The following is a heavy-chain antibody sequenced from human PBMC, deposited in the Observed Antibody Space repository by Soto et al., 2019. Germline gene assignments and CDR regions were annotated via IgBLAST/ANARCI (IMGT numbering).Heavy chain of an antibody. CDR1: GYSFTSYW. CDR2: IYPGDSDT. D-gene: IGHD3-3*01. CDR3: ARRPYYDFWSGYQDWFDP. V-gene: IGHV5-51*01. Sequence: PGESLKISCKGSGYSFTSYWIGWVRQMPGKGLEWMGIIYPGDSDTRYSPSFQGQVTISADKSISTAYLQWSSLKASDTAMYYCARRPYYDFWSGYQDWFDPWGQGTLVTVSS. J-gene: IGHJ5*02.